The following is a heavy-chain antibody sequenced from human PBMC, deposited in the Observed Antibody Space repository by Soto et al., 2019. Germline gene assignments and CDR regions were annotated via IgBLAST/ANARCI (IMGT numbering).Heavy chain of an antibody. J-gene: IGHJ6*02. CDR2: IYYRSKWFH. D-gene: IGHD2-15*01. CDR1: GDSVSSNGAC. V-gene: IGHV6-1*01. Sequence: SQTLSLTCVISGDSVSSNGACWNWIRQSPSRGLQWLGRIYYRSKWFHDYAASVESRMAINPDTSRNQFSLQLNYVTPEDTAVYYCARVHCSAGTCLDGLDFWGQGTTVTVSS. CDR3: ARVHCSAGTCLDGLDF.